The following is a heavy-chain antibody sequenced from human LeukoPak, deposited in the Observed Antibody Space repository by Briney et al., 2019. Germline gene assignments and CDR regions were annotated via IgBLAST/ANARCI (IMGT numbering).Heavy chain of an antibody. D-gene: IGHD6-25*01. V-gene: IGHV4-34*01. CDR2: INHSRST. J-gene: IGHJ5*02. CDR1: GGSFSGYY. Sequence: SSETLSLTCAVYGGSFSGYYWSWIRQPPGKGLEWIGEINHSRSTNYNPSLKSRVTISVDTSKNQFSLKLSSVTAADTAVYYCARISRLGGDVVWFDPWGQGTLVTVSS. CDR3: ARISRLGGDVVWFDP.